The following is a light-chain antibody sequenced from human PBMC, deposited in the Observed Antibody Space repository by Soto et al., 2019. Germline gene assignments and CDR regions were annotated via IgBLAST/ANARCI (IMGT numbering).Light chain of an antibody. J-gene: IGKJ3*01. V-gene: IGKV3-20*01. CDR2: GAS. Sequence: EIVLTQSPGTLSLSAGERATLSCRASHSVSGSYLTWYQQKPGQAPRLLIYGASSRATGIPDRFSGSGSGTDFTLTISRLEPEDFAVYYCQYYGSSVFTFGPGTKVDIK. CDR3: QYYGSSVFT. CDR1: HSVSGSY.